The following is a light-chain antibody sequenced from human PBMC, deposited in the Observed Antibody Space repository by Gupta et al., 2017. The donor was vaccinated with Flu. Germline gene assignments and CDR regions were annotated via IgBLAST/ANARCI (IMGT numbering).Light chain of an antibody. J-gene: IGKJ1*01. Sequence: ETVLTQSAGTLSWGPGERASLACRASQCLSSSQLAWEQQKPGQAPRLIISGASRRDKGSPDGFGGRADVTDFIDTSCRREVEDFAVSYGQHDGSSRTFGQGTXVEIK. CDR1: QCLSSSQ. CDR3: QHDGSSRT. V-gene: IGKV3-20*01. CDR2: GAS.